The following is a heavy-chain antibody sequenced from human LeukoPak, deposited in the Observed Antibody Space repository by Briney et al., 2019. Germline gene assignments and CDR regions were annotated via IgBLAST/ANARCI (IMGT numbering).Heavy chain of an antibody. CDR3: ARRAPGGDYGRDLNWFDP. J-gene: IGHJ5*02. D-gene: IGHD4-17*01. Sequence: PGESLKISCKGSGYRFTSYWIGWVRQMPGKGLEWMGIIYPGDSDTRYSPSFQGQVTISADKSISTAYLQWSSLKASDTAMYYCARRAPGGDYGRDLNWFDPWGQGTLVTVSS. CDR1: GYRFTSYW. V-gene: IGHV5-51*01. CDR2: IYPGDSDT.